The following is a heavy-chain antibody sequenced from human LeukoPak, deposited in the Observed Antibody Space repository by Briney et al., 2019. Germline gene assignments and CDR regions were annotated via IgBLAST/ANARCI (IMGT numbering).Heavy chain of an antibody. V-gene: IGHV4-38-2*02. J-gene: IGHJ5*02. D-gene: IGHD6-19*01. CDR2: INHSGST. CDR1: GYSISSGYY. Sequence: SEPLSLTCTVSGYSISSGYYWGWIRQPPGKGLEWIGEINHSGSTNYNPSLKSRVTISVDTSKNQFSLKLSSVTAADTAVYYCAIRDSSGWHYNWFDPWGQGTLVTVSS. CDR3: AIRDSSGWHYNWFDP.